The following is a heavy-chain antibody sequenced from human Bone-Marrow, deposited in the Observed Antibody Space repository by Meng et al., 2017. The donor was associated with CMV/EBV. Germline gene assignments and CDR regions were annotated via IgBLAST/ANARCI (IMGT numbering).Heavy chain of an antibody. CDR2: ISGSGGST. CDR3: AKDPSPLSDLTGYDY. V-gene: IGHV3-23*01. Sequence: GESLKISCAASGFTFSSYAMSWVRQAPGKGLEWVSAISGSGGSTYYADSVKGRFTISRDNSKNTLYLQMNSLRAEDTAVYYCAKDPSPLSDLTGYDYWGQGPLVTVSS. CDR1: GFTFSSYA. D-gene: IGHD3-9*01. J-gene: IGHJ4*02.